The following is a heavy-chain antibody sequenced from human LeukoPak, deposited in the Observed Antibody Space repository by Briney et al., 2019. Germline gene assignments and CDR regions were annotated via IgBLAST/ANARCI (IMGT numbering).Heavy chain of an antibody. CDR2: ISANNGNT. J-gene: IGHJ4*02. CDR3: ASLRGYGDLGSYGYSV. V-gene: IGHV1-18*01. Sequence: GASVKASCKASGYTFTSYGISWVRQAPGQGLEWMGWISANNGNTNYAQKLQGRVTMTTDTSTSTAYMELRSLRSDDTAVYYCASLRGYGDLGSYGYSVWGQGTLVTVSS. D-gene: IGHD5-18*01. CDR1: GYTFTSYG.